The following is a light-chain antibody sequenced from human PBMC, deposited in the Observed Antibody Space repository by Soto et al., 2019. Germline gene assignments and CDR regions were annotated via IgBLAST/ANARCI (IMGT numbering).Light chain of an antibody. V-gene: IGKV3-11*01. CDR2: DSS. CDR1: QRVTIY. Sequence: EIVFTQSPATLSLSPGERATLSARASQRVTIYLSWYQQIPGQAPRLLXXDSSNMATGIPARLVGPGSGTDFTRTNCGLEPEDFAVYYCQQRSNWPPSITFGHGTRPEIK. CDR3: QQRSNWPPSIT. J-gene: IGKJ5*01.